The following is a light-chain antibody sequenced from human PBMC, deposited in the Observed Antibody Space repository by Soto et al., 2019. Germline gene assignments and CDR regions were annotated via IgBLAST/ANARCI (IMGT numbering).Light chain of an antibody. J-gene: IGKJ5*01. CDR3: QKYNSAPRT. V-gene: IGKV3-15*01. Sequence: ETLMTHSPATLSVSPLEIATLSFRAIQSVSDYLAWYQQRPGQAPRLLIFGASTRATGFPARFSGSGSGTEFTLTISSLQSEDVATYYCQKYNSAPRTFGQGTRLEIK. CDR2: GAS. CDR1: QSVSDY.